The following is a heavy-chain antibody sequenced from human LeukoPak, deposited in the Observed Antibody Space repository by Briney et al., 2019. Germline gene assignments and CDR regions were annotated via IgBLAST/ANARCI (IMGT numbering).Heavy chain of an antibody. V-gene: IGHV3-30*15. Sequence: GGSLRLSCAASGFTFSTSAMHWVRQAPGKGLEWVAVMSYDGSNKYYADSVKGRFTISRDNSRNTLSLQMSSLRAEDTAVYYCASGSYHEHWGRGTLVTVSS. CDR2: MSYDGSNK. CDR3: ASGSYHEH. CDR1: GFTFSTSA. D-gene: IGHD1-26*01. J-gene: IGHJ4*02.